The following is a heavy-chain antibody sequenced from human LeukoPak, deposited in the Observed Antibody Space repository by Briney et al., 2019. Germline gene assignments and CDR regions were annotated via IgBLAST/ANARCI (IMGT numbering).Heavy chain of an antibody. CDR2: INPNSGGT. CDR1: GYTFTGYY. CDR3: ARLVVAGSYFDY. J-gene: IGHJ4*02. D-gene: IGHD6-19*01. V-gene: IGHV1-2*02. Sequence: ASVKVSCKASGYTFTGYYMHWVRQAPGQGLEWMGWINPNSGGTNYAQKFQGRVTMTRDTFISAAYMELSRLRSDDTAVYYCARLVVAGSYFDYWGQGTLVTVSS.